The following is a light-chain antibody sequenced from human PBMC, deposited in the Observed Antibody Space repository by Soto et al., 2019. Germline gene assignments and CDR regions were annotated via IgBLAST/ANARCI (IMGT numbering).Light chain of an antibody. CDR3: QQYGSSPWT. CDR1: HSVSSS. V-gene: IGKV3-15*01. Sequence: EGVMTHSPATLSVSPGERAALSCRASHSVSSSLAWYQQKPGQAPRLLISCASTRAAGIPARFSGSGSGTEFPLTISRLQSEDFAVYFCQQYGSSPWTFGQGTKVDIK. CDR2: CAS. J-gene: IGKJ1*01.